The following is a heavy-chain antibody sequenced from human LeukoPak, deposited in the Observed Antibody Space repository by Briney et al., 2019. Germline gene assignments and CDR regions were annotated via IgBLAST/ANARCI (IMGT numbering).Heavy chain of an antibody. D-gene: IGHD1-7*01. Sequence: ASVKVSCKASGFTFTHFGISWVRQAPGQGLEWMGWISVYSGKTSYAQKFQGRVIMTTDTSSSTAFMELRSLRSDDTATYYCARDGELPHDGFDIWGQGTMVTVS. V-gene: IGHV1-18*01. J-gene: IGHJ3*02. CDR2: ISVYSGKT. CDR3: ARDGELPHDGFDI. CDR1: GFTFTHFG.